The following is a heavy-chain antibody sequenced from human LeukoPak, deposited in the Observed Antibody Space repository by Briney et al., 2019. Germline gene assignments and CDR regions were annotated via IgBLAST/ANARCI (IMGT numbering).Heavy chain of an antibody. CDR2: IYYSGST. Sequence: SETLSLTCTVSGGSISSYYWSWIRRPPGKGLEWIGYIYYSGSTNYNPSLKSRVTISVDTSKNQFSLKLSSVTAADTAVYYCARDQGYFDYWGQGTLVTVSS. V-gene: IGHV4-59*01. CDR1: GGSISSYY. J-gene: IGHJ4*02. CDR3: ARDQGYFDY.